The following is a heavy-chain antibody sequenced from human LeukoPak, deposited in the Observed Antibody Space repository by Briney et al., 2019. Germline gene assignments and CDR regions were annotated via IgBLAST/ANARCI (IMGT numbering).Heavy chain of an antibody. CDR2: INSDGSST. D-gene: IGHD3-10*01. J-gene: IGHJ3*02. Sequence: GGSLRLSCAASGFTFSSYAMSWVRQAPGKGLVWVSRINSDGSSTSYADSVKGRFTISRDNAKNSLYLQTNSLRAEDTALYHCAREIYSGSGRGAFDIWGQGTMVTVSS. V-gene: IGHV3-74*01. CDR3: AREIYSGSGRGAFDI. CDR1: GFTFSSYA.